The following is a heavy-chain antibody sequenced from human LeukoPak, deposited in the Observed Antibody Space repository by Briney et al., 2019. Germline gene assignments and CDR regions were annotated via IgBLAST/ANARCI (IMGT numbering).Heavy chain of an antibody. CDR1: GGSISNYY. CDR3: ARGSYDSSGYYWAYYFDY. V-gene: IGHV4-59*01. Sequence: SETLSLTCTVSGGSISNYYWSWIRHPPGKGLEWIASFYHSGSTNYNPSYSPSLKSRVTISVDTSKNQFSLKLTSVTAADTAVYYCARGSYDSSGYYWAYYFDYWGQGTLVTVSS. D-gene: IGHD3-22*01. CDR2: FYHSGST. J-gene: IGHJ4*02.